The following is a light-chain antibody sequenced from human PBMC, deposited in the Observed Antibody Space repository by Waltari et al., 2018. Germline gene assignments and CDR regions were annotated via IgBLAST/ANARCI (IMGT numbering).Light chain of an antibody. CDR3: EDKYDNPLP. CDR1: QNIHSN. J-gene: IGKJ4*01. V-gene: IGKV1-17*01. CDR2: AAS. Sequence: DTHMTQSPSALSASVGDRVTISCRASQNIHSNLAWYQQKPGKAPKRLIYAASGLQGGIPSRFSGSGSGTDFMRILSVLHPEYSATYYCEDKYDNPLPFGGGSKVELK.